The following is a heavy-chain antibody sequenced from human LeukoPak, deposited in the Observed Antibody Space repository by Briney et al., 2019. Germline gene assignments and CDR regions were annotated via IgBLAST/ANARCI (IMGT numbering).Heavy chain of an antibody. CDR1: GGTFSSYA. V-gene: IGHV1-69*05. CDR3: AREPINHGIAVAGGDY. J-gene: IGHJ4*02. CDR2: IIPIFGTA. D-gene: IGHD6-19*01. Sequence: SVKVSCKASGGTFSSYAISWVRQAPGQGLEWMGRIIPIFGTANYAQKFQGRVTITTDGSTSTAYMELSSLRSEDTAVYYCAREPINHGIAVAGGDYWGQGTLVTVSS.